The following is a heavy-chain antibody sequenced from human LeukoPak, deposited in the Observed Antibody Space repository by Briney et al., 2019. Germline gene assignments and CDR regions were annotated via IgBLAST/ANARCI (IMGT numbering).Heavy chain of an antibody. V-gene: IGHV4-61*05. CDR2: IYYSGST. CDR3: ARVRDNWNVAVYDY. Sequence: SETLSLTCTVSGGSISSSSYYWGWIRQPPGRGLEWIEEIYYSGSTNYNPSLKSRVTILVDTSKSQFSLRLTSVNAADTAVYYCARVRDNWNVAVYDYWGQGTLVTVSS. CDR1: GGSISSSSYY. J-gene: IGHJ4*02. D-gene: IGHD1-20*01.